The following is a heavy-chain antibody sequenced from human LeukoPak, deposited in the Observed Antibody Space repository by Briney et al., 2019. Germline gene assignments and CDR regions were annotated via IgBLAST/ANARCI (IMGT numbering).Heavy chain of an antibody. V-gene: IGHV1-69*02. Sequence: SVRVSCKASGGTFSSYTISWVRQAPGQGLEWMGRIIPILGIANYAQKFQGRVTITADKSTSTAYMELSSLRSEDTAVYYCARGRPSPYDAFDIWGQGTMVTVSS. CDR1: GGTFSSYT. CDR2: IIPILGIA. CDR3: ARGRPSPYDAFDI. J-gene: IGHJ3*02.